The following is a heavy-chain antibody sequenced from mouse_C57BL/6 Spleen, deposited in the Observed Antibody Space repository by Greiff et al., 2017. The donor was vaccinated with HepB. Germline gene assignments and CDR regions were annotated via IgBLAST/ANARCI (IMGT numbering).Heavy chain of an antibody. D-gene: IGHD2-4*01. CDR3: ARGDYEGASWFAY. Sequence: VQLQQPGAELVRPGTSVKLSCKASGYTFTSYWMHWVKQRPGQGLEWIGVIDPSDSYTNYNQKFKGKATLTVDTSSSTAYMQLSSLTSEDSAVYYCARGDYEGASWFAYWGQGTLVTVSA. J-gene: IGHJ3*01. CDR2: IDPSDSYT. CDR1: GYTFTSYW. V-gene: IGHV1-59*01.